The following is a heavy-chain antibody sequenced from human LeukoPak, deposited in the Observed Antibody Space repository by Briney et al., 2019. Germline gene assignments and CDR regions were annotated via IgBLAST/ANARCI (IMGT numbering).Heavy chain of an antibody. J-gene: IGHJ4*02. V-gene: IGHV3-9*02. CDR2: ISWNSGSI. CDR1: GFTSDDYA. CDR3: AKAQAYYDFWSGSHGPFDY. D-gene: IGHD3-3*01. Sequence: GGSLRLSCAASGFTSDDYAMHWVRQAPGKGLEWVSGISWNSGSIGYADSVKGRFTISRDNAKNSLYLQMNSLRAEDTALYYCAKAQAYYDFWSGSHGPFDYWGQGTLVTVSS.